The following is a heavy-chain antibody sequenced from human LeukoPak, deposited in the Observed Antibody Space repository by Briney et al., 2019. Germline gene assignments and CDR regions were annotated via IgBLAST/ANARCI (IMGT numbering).Heavy chain of an antibody. V-gene: IGHV3-23*01. CDR3: AKEASSSGSYFHY. CDR2: ISGTVIST. D-gene: IGHD6-19*01. Sequence: GGSLRLSCAASGFIFSRYAMNWVRQTPGKGLEWVSGISGTVISTYYADSVKGRFTISRDNSKDTLYLQMNSLRAEDTAIYYCAKEASSSGSYFHYWGQGTLVTVSS. CDR1: GFIFSRYA. J-gene: IGHJ4*02.